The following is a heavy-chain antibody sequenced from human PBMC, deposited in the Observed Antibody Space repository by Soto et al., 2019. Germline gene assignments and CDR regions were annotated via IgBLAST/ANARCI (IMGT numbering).Heavy chain of an antibody. J-gene: IGHJ3*01. D-gene: IGHD2-15*01. CDR3: ARGYCGGGGCYLRRDAFDV. Sequence: EVQLVESGGGLVMPGGSLRLSCAASGFTFSAYHMNWVRQAPGKGLEWVSSINPSSSLIYYADSVRGRFTISRDDSKNSVSLQMNSLRTEDAALYYCARGYCGGGGCYLRRDAFDVWGQGTMVTVSS. CDR2: INPSSSLI. CDR1: GFTFSAYH. V-gene: IGHV3-21*04.